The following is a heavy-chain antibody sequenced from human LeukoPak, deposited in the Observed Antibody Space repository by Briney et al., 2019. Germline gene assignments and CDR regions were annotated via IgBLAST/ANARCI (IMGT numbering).Heavy chain of an antibody. V-gene: IGHV3-23*01. CDR3: AKGPAAAGKYNWFDP. Sequence: PGGSLRLSCAASGFTFSSYAMSWVRQAPGKGLEWVSAISGSGGSTYYADSVKGRFTISRDNSKNTLYLQMNSLRAEDTAVYYCAKGPAAAGKYNWFDPWGQGTLVTVSS. CDR2: ISGSGGST. D-gene: IGHD6-13*01. J-gene: IGHJ5*02. CDR1: GFTFSSYA.